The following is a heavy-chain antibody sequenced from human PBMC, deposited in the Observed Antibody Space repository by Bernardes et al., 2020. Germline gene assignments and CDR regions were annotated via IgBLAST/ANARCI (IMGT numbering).Heavy chain of an antibody. CDR1: GFTFSSYS. J-gene: IGHJ6*03. CDR3: ARDGTYCSGGSCYLHYMDV. D-gene: IGHD2-15*01. Sequence: GGSLRLSCAASGFTFSSYSMNWVRQAPGKGLEWVSSISSSSSYIYYADSVKGRFTISRDNAKNSLYLQMNSLRAEDTAVYYCARDGTYCSGGSCYLHYMDVWGKGTTVTVSS. V-gene: IGHV3-21*01. CDR2: ISSSSSYI.